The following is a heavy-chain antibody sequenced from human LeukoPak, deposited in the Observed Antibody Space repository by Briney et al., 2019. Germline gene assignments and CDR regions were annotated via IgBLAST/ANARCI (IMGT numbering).Heavy chain of an antibody. V-gene: IGHV3-74*01. D-gene: IGHD3-10*01. CDR3: ARLRYYGSGSYSYYFDY. J-gene: IGHJ4*02. CDR2: IDTDGSST. Sequence: PGGSLRLSCAASGFPFSSYWMHWVRQAPGKGLVWVSHIDTDGSSTNYADSVKGRFTISRDNAKNTLYLQVASLRAEDTAVYYCARLRYYGSGSYSYYFDYWGQGTLVTVSS. CDR1: GFPFSSYW.